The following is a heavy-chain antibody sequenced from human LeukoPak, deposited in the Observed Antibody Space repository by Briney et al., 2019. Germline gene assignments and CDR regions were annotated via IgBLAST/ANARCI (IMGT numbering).Heavy chain of an antibody. V-gene: IGHV4-34*01. J-gene: IGHJ4*02. D-gene: IGHD3-10*01. CDR2: NNHSGST. CDR1: GGSFSGYY. Sequence: PSETLSLTCAVYGGSFSGYYWSWIRQPPGKGLEWIGENNHSGSTNYNPSLKSRVTISVDTSKNQFSLRLSSVTAADTAVYYCATDMVRGANDYWGQGTLVTVSS. CDR3: ATDMVRGANDY.